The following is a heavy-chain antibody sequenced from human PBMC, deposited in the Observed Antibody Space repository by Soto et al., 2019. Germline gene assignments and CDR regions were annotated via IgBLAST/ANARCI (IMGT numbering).Heavy chain of an antibody. CDR2: MNPNSGNT. Sequence: ASVKVSCKASGYTFTSYDINWVRQATGQGLEWMGWMNPNSGNTGYAQKFQGRVTMTRNTSISTAYMELSSLRSEDTAVYYCSREVGYYDSSGYIYYYYGMDVWGQGTTVTVSS. CDR1: GYTFTSYD. J-gene: IGHJ6*02. D-gene: IGHD3-22*01. V-gene: IGHV1-8*01. CDR3: SREVGYYDSSGYIYYYYGMDV.